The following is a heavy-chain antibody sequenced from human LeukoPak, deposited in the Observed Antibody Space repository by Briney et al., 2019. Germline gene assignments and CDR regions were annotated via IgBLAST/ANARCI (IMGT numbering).Heavy chain of an antibody. V-gene: IGHV3-30*01. CDR1: GFPFSSYS. Sequence: PGGSLRLSCVASGFPFSSYSFHWVRQAPGKGLEWVARLSYDGSIKHYADSVKGRFTLSRDNSKSSVYLQMDSLKADDTAVYYCTRGVSTWYRIDYWGQGTLVTVSS. D-gene: IGHD6-13*01. CDR2: LSYDGSIK. CDR3: TRGVSTWYRIDY. J-gene: IGHJ4*02.